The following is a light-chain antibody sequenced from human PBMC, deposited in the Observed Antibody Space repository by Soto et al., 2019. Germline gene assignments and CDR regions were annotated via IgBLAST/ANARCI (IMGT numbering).Light chain of an antibody. J-gene: IGKJ3*01. CDR2: GTF. V-gene: IGKV3-20*01. Sequence: EVVLTQSPRTLSLSPGETATLSRSASQSVSSSYLAWYQQKLGQPPRLLIYGTFTRATGIPDRFSASGSETDFTLTISRLEPEDFAVYYCQQYGGSPAFTFGPGTKVYLK. CDR3: QQYGGSPAFT. CDR1: QSVSSSY.